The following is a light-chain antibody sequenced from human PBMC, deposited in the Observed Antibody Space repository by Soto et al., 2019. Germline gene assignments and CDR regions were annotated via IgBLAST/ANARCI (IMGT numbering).Light chain of an antibody. CDR1: QDINVY. CDR2: SAS. V-gene: IGKV1-12*01. CDR3: QQANSFPLT. J-gene: IGKJ4*01. Sequence: DIQLTQSPSSVSAFIGDTVTITCMASQDINVYLNWHQQKPGEVPKLLIYSASTLHSGVPSRFTGSGSGTDFTLTISSLQPEDFATYYCQQANSFPLTFGGGTKVDIK.